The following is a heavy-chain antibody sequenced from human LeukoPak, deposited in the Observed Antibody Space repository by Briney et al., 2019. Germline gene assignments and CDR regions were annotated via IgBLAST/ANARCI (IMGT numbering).Heavy chain of an antibody. V-gene: IGHV3-33*01. CDR3: ATQTGYIAAAGTAVDY. J-gene: IGHJ4*02. Sequence: GGSLRLSCAASGFTFSSYGMHWVRQAPGKGLEWVAVIWYDGSNKYYADSVKGRFTISRDNSKNTLYLQMSSLRAEDTAVYYCATQTGYIAAAGTAVDYWGQGTLVTVSS. CDR1: GFTFSSYG. CDR2: IWYDGSNK. D-gene: IGHD6-13*01.